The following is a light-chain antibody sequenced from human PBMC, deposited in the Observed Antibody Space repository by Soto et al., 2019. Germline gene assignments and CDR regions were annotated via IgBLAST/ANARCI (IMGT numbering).Light chain of an antibody. Sequence: DIQMTQSPSSLSTSVGDRVTITCRASQSITNYLNWYQQQPGRVPKLLIYAASRLKSGVPSRFSGSGSGTDFTLTISSLPPEVVATYYCQQSYITPWTFGQGTKVEIK. V-gene: IGKV1-39*01. CDR1: QSITNY. CDR2: AAS. J-gene: IGKJ1*01. CDR3: QQSYITPWT.